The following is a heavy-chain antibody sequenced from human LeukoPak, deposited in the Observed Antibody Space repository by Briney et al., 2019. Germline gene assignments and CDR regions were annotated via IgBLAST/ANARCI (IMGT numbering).Heavy chain of an antibody. CDR1: GFTFSSYS. Sequence: GGSLRLSCAASGFTFSSYSMNWVRQAPGKGLEGVSYISSSSSTIYYADSVKGRFTISRDNAKNSLYLQMNSLRAEDTAVYYCAREKNHYSGSYYSYWGQGTLVTVSS. D-gene: IGHD1-26*01. CDR3: AREKNHYSGSYYSY. V-gene: IGHV3-48*04. J-gene: IGHJ4*02. CDR2: ISSSSSTI.